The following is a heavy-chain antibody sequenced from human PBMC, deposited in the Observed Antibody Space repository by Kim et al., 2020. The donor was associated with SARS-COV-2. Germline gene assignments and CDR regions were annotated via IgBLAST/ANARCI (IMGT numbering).Heavy chain of an antibody. Sequence: GGSLRLSCVVSGFTVSNTYMSWVRQAPGTGLEWVSIIYGGGSTYYADSVKGRFTISRDDSKNTVYLQMNSLRAEDTAVYFCAREPSTYFDYWGQGTLVTVSS. CDR2: IYGGGST. CDR1: GFTVSNTY. CDR3: AREPSTYFDY. J-gene: IGHJ4*02. V-gene: IGHV3-66*01.